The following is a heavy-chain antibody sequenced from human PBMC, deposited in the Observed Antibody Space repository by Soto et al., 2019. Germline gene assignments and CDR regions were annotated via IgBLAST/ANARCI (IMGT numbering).Heavy chain of an antibody. CDR2: IYYTGRT. CDR3: ARRVYSGSGRDYFDN. CDR1: DDSITSSSFF. V-gene: IGHV4-39*01. J-gene: IGHJ4*02. Sequence: SETLSLTCSVSDDSITSSSFFWAWIRQPPGQGLEWIGTIYYTGRTYYNPSLKSRLTISLDTSKKQFSLKMSSVTAADTAVYYCARRVYSGSGRDYFDNWGQGSLVTVSS. D-gene: IGHD1-26*01.